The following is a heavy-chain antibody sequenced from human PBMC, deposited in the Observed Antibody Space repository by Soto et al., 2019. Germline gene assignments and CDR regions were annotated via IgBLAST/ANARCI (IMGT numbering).Heavy chain of an antibody. V-gene: IGHV1-2*02. CDR3: AGGVLSGSYYNWFDP. CDR2: INPNSGGT. D-gene: IGHD1-26*01. CDR1: GYTFTGYY. Sequence: ASVKVSCKASGYTFTGYYMHWVRQAPGQGLEWMGWINPNSGGTDYAQKFQGRVTMTRDTSISTAYMELSRLRSDDTAVYYCAGGVLSGSYYNWFDPWGQGTVVT. J-gene: IGHJ5*02.